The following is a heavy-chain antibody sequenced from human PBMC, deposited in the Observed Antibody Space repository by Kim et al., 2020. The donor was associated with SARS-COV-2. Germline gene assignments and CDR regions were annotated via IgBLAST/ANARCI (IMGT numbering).Heavy chain of an antibody. Sequence: DSVKGRLTISRDNAKNSLYLQMNSLRAEDTAVYYCARDLWDKGVSSGSDYWGQGTLVTVSS. V-gene: IGHV3-21*01. J-gene: IGHJ4*02. D-gene: IGHD3-22*01. CDR3: ARDLWDKGVSSGSDY.